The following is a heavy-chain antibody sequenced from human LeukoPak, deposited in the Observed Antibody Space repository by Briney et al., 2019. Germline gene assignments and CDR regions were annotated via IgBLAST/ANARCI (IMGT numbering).Heavy chain of an antibody. CDR1: GGSFSGYY. V-gene: IGHV4-34*01. J-gene: IGHJ6*03. Sequence: SETLSLTCAVYGGSFSGYYWSWIRQPPGKGLEWIGEITHSGSTNYNPSLKSRVTISVDTSKNQFSLKLSSVTAADTAVYYCARGLRGIVVVPAAVVRTKYYYYYMDVWGKGTTVTVSS. CDR2: ITHSGST. D-gene: IGHD2-2*01. CDR3: ARGLRGIVVVPAAVVRTKYYYYYMDV.